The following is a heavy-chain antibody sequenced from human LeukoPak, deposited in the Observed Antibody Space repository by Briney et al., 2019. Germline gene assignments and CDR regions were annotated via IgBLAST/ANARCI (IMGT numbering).Heavy chain of an antibody. V-gene: IGHV4-34*01. J-gene: IGHJ5*02. CDR1: GGSFSGYY. CDR2: INHSGST. CDR3: ARVIRGSYSSSWPPTRFDP. D-gene: IGHD6-13*01. Sequence: SSETLSLTCAVYGGSFSGYYWSWIRQPPGKGLEWIGEINHSGSTNYNPSLKSRVTISVDTSKNQFSLKLSSVTAADTAVYYCARVIRGSYSSSWPPTRFDPWGQGTLVTVSS.